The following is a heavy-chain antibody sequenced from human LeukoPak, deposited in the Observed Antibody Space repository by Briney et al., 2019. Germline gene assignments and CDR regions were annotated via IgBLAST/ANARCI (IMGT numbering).Heavy chain of an antibody. D-gene: IGHD3-22*01. CDR2: INSDGSST. CDR1: GFTFSSYW. CDR3: AKDNYDSTVGYHYYYGLDV. Sequence: GGSLRLSCAASGFTFSSYWMHWVRQAPGKGLVWVSRINSDGSSTSYADSVKGRFTISRDNAKNTLYLQMNSLRAEDTALYYRAKDNYDSTVGYHYYYGLDVWGQGTTVTVSS. J-gene: IGHJ6*02. V-gene: IGHV3-74*01.